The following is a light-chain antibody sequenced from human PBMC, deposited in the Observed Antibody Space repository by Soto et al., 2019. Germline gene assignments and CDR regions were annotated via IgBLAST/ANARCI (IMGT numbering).Light chain of an antibody. CDR1: SSDIGTYDY. J-gene: IGLJ2*01. CDR3: SSYTSNRTLFVV. V-gene: IGLV2-14*01. CDR2: EVS. Sequence: QSALTQPASVSGSPGQSITISCTGTSSDIGTYDYVSWYQQHPGTAPRLMIYEVSNRPSGVSNRFSGSKSGNTASLTISGLQAEDEADYYCSSYTSNRTLFVVFGGGTKLTVL.